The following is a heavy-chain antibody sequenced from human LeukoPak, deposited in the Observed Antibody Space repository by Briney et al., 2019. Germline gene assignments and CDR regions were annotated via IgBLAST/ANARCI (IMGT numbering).Heavy chain of an antibody. J-gene: IGHJ4*02. CDR1: GGSISSSRYY. CDR3: ARQRNRWIQLWYDY. Sequence: SETLSLTCTVSGGSISSSRYYGGWIRQPPGKGLEWIGEINHSGSTNYNPSLKSRVTISVDTSKNQFSLKLSSVTAADAAVYYCARQRNRWIQLWYDYWGQGTLVTVSS. CDR2: INHSGST. D-gene: IGHD5-18*01. V-gene: IGHV4-39*01.